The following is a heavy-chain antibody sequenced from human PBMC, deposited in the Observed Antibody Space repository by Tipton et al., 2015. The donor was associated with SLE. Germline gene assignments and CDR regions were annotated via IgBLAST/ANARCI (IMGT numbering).Heavy chain of an antibody. D-gene: IGHD3-22*01. J-gene: IGHJ6*03. Sequence: TLSLTCTVSGGSISSGSYYWSWIRQPPGKGLEWIGSIYHSGSTYYNPSLKSRVPISVDTSKNQFSLKLSSVTAADTAVYYCASGYYYDSSGPYYMDVWGKGTTVTVSS. CDR3: ASGYYYDSSGPYYMDV. V-gene: IGHV4-39*07. CDR2: IYHSGST. CDR1: GGSISSGSYY.